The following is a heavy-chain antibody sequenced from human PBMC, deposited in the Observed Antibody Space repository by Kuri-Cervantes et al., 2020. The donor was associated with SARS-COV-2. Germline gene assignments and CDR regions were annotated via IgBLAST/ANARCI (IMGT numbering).Heavy chain of an antibody. CDR3: ARHPRYCSSTSCSGAWFDP. J-gene: IGHJ5*02. CDR1: GYSISSGYY. D-gene: IGHD2-2*01. Sequence: SETLSLTCAVSGYSISSGYYWSWIRQPPGKGLEWIGYIYYSGSTNYNPSLKSRVTISVDTSKNQFSLKLSPVTAADTAVYYCARHPRYCSSTSCSGAWFDPWGQGTLVTVSS. V-gene: IGHV4-61*01. CDR2: IYYSGST.